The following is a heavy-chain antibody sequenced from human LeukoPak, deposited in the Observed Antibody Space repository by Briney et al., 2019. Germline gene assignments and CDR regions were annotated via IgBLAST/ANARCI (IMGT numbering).Heavy chain of an antibody. J-gene: IGHJ4*02. CDR2: INPNSGGT. CDR3: AGLPGYNWNEPLDY. V-gene: IGHV1-2*02. CDR1: GYTFTDYY. Sequence: ASVKVSCKASGYTFTDYYMHWVRQAPGQGLEWMGWINPNSGGTKYAQKFQGRVTMTRDTSINTAYVELTRLTYDDTAVYYCAGLPGYNWNEPLDYWGQGTLVTVSS. D-gene: IGHD1-20*01.